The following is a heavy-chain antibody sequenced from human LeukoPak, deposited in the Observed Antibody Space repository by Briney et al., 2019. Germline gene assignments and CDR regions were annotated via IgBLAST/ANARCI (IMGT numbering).Heavy chain of an antibody. CDR3: ARGRGARSSRWYNWFDP. CDR2: IYNSGST. CDR1: GGSISSSTYY. J-gene: IGHJ5*02. V-gene: IGHV4-39*01. D-gene: IGHD6-13*01. Sequence: SETLSLTCTVSGGSISSSTYYWGWIRQPPGKGLEWIGGIYNSGSTYYNPSLKSRVTISVDTSQNQFSLKLNSVTAADTAVYYCARGRGARSSRWYNWFDPWGQGTLVTVSS.